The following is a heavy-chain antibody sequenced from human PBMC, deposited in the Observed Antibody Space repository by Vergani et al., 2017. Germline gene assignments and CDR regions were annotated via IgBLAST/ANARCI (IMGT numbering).Heavy chain of an antibody. D-gene: IGHD4-23*01. Sequence: EVQLVESGGGLVKPGGSLRLSCAASGFTFSSYSMNWVRQAPGKGLEWVSSISSSSSYIYYADSVKGRFTISRDNAKNSLYLQMNSLRAEDTAVYYCARGGGDGGIPGGTGWFDPWGQGTLVTVSS. V-gene: IGHV3-21*01. J-gene: IGHJ5*02. CDR1: GFTFSSYS. CDR3: ARGGGDGGIPGGTGWFDP. CDR2: ISSSSSYI.